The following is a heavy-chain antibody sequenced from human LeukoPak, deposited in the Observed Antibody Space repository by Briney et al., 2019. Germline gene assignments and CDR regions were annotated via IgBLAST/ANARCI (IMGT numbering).Heavy chain of an antibody. J-gene: IGHJ6*02. Sequence: GESLKISCKGSGYSFTSYWIGWVRQMPGKGLEWMGIIYPGDSDTTYSPSFQGQVTISADKSISTAYLQWSSLKASDTAMYYCARRDGYCSSTSCYADYYYGMDVWGQGTTVTASS. CDR2: IYPGDSDT. V-gene: IGHV5-51*01. CDR1: GYSFTSYW. CDR3: ARRDGYCSSTSCYADYYYGMDV. D-gene: IGHD2-2*01.